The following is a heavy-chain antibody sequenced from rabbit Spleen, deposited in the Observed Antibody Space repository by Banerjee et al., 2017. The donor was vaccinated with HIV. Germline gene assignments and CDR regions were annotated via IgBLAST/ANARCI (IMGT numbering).Heavy chain of an antibody. V-gene: IGHV1S40*01. Sequence: QSLEESGGGLVKPGASLTLTCTASGFSFSSGYDMCWVRQPPGKGLEWIACIAVGSGGFTYYANWAKGRFTISKTSSTTVTLQMTSLTAADTATYFCARDTGTSFSSYGMDLWGPGTLVTVS. D-gene: IGHD8-1*01. CDR3: ARDTGTSFSSYGMDL. CDR2: IAVGSGGFT. J-gene: IGHJ6*01. CDR1: GFSFSSGYD.